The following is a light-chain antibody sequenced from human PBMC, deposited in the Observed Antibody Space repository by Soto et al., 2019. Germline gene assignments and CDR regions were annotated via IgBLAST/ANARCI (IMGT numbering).Light chain of an antibody. J-gene: IGKJ4*01. CDR2: AAS. CDR3: QQSYANVRT. CDR1: QGISTF. V-gene: IGKV1-39*01. Sequence: DIQITQSPSSLSTSVGDRVTITCRASQGISTFLNWYQQKPGKAPRLLIYAASRLQSGVPARFSGSGDETDLTLTITSLKPEDFGIYYCQQSYANVRTFGGGTKVDIK.